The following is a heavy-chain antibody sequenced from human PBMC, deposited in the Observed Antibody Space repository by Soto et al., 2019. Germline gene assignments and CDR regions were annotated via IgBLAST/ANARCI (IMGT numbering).Heavy chain of an antibody. D-gene: IGHD6-25*01. V-gene: IGHV3-13*01. J-gene: IGHJ3*01. CDR1: GFTFSTYD. CDR2: IVVAGDT. CDR3: ATRGIDTMSGFDALDV. Sequence: EVLLVESGGGLVQPGGSLRLSCTTSGFTFSTYDMHWVRQVTGKGLEWVSGIVVAGDTYYPDSVKGRFTISRENAKNSLYLQMDSLTVEDTAVYYCATRGIDTMSGFDALDVWGLGTKVTVSS.